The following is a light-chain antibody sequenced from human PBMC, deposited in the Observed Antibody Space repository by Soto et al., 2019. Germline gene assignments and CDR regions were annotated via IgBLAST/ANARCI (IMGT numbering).Light chain of an antibody. CDR3: QSYDSGLSGWL. V-gene: IGLV1-40*01. CDR1: SSNIGAVFD. J-gene: IGLJ2*01. CDR2: ENT. Sequence: QSVLTQPPSVSGAPGQRVTISCTGSSSNIGAVFDVHWYQQVPGTAPKLLIYENTKRPSGVPDRFSGSKSGTSASLAITGIQAAEAADYSGQSYDSGLSGWLFGGGTKLTVL.